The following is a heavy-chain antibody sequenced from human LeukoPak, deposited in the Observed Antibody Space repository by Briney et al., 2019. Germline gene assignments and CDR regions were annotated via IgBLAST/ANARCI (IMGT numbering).Heavy chain of an antibody. V-gene: IGHV4-38-2*01. J-gene: IGHJ6*03. CDR1: GYSISSGYY. Sequence: SETLSLTCAVSGYSISSGYYWGWIRQPPGKGLEWIGSIYHSGSTYYNPSLKSRVTISVDTSKNLFSLKLSSVTAADTAVYYCARRAPSPYYMDVWGKGTTVTVSS. CDR3: ARRAPSPYYMDV. D-gene: IGHD6-6*01. CDR2: IYHSGST.